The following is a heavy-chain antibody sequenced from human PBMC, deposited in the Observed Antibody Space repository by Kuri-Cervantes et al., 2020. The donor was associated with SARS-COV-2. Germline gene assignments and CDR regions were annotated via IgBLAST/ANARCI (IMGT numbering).Heavy chain of an antibody. Sequence: GGSLRLSCAASGFTFSSYAMHWVRQAPGKGLEWVAVISYDGSNKYYADSVKGRFTISRDNSKNTLYLQMNSQRAEDTAVYYCARDLGNNWNDPFDYWGQGTLVTVSS. D-gene: IGHD1-20*01. J-gene: IGHJ4*02. CDR2: ISYDGSNK. CDR3: ARDLGNNWNDPFDY. CDR1: GFTFSSYA. V-gene: IGHV3-30*04.